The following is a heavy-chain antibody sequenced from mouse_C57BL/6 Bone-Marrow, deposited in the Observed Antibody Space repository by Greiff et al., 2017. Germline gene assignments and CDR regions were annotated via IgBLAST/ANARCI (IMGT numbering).Heavy chain of an antibody. J-gene: IGHJ3*01. Sequence: VQVVESGAELARPGASVKLSCKASGYTFTSYGISWVKQRTGQGLEWIGEIYPRSGNTYYNEKFKGKATLTADKSSSTAYMELRSLTSEDSAVYFCARGLGRAYWGQGTLVTVSA. CDR1: GYTFTSYG. V-gene: IGHV1-81*01. CDR3: ARGLGRAY. D-gene: IGHD4-1*01. CDR2: IYPRSGNT.